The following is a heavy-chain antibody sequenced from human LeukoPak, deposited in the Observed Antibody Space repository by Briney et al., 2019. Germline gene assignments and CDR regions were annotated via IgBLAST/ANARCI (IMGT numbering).Heavy chain of an antibody. D-gene: IGHD3-22*01. CDR3: ATYSYTGGYYAFDI. CDR2: IYPDDSKT. V-gene: IGHV5-51*01. CDR1: GYRFTKQW. Sequence: GESLKISCKASGYRFTKQWIGWVRQMPGKGLEWMAIIYPDDSKTEYAPSLQHQVTISADKSITTTYLQWRSLQASDTAMYYRATYSYTGGYYAFDIWGRGTMVMVSS. J-gene: IGHJ3*02.